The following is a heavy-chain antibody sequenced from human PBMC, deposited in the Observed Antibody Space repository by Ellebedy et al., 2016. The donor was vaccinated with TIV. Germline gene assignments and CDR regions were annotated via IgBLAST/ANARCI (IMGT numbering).Heavy chain of an antibody. J-gene: IGHJ4*02. CDR1: GFSFSGSA. CDR3: ATVGNDGNYYIHY. D-gene: IGHD3-22*01. V-gene: IGHV3-73*01. CDR2: VRTRGNNFAT. Sequence: GESLKISCVASGFSFSGSAVHWVRQASGKGLEWVGRVRTRGNNFATSYGVSVRGRFTISRDDSKNTAYLQMNSLKTEDTAVYFCATVGNDGNYYIHYWGQGTLVTVSS.